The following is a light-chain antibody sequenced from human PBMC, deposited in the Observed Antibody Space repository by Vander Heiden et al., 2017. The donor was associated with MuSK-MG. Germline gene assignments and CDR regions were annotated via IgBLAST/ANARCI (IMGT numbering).Light chain of an antibody. CDR2: EGS. J-gene: IGLJ1*01. CDR1: SSDVGSYNL. Sequence: QSALTQPASVSGSPGQPITISCTGTSSDVGSYNLVSWYQQHPGKAPNLLIYEGSKRPSGVSNRFSGSKSGNTASLTISGLQSEDEADYYCCAYAGSSNVFGTGTKVTVL. V-gene: IGLV2-23*03. CDR3: CAYAGSSNV.